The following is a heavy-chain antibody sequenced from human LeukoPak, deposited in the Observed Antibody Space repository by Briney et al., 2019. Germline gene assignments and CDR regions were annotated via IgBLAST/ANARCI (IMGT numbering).Heavy chain of an antibody. CDR3: ARHCPYSSSWSHFDY. CDR2: IYYTGTT. Sequence: PSETLSLTCSVSGGSISSYYWSWIRQPPGKGLEWLGYIYYTGTTDSNPSLKGRVTISVDTSKNQFSLKLSSVTAADTAVYYCARHCPYSSSWSHFDYWGQGTQVTVSS. CDR1: GGSISSYY. V-gene: IGHV4-59*08. J-gene: IGHJ4*02. D-gene: IGHD6-13*01.